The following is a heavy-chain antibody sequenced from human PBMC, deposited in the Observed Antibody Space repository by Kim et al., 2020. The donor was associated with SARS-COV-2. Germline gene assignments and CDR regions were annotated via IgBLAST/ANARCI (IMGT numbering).Heavy chain of an antibody. V-gene: IGHV5-51*01. J-gene: IGHJ4*02. CDR1: GYSFTNYW. D-gene: IGHD1-26*01. CDR2: IYPGDSDT. CDR3: ARSEFYYNNGPFLDY. Sequence: GESLKISCKGSGYSFTNYWVAWVRQMPGKGLEWMAIIYPGDSDTRYSPSFQGQVSISVDRSISTAYLKWRSLKASDTAMYYCARSEFYYNNGPFLDYWGQGTLVIVSS.